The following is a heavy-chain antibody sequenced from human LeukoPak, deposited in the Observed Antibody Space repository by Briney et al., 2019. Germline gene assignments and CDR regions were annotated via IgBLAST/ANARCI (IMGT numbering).Heavy chain of an antibody. D-gene: IGHD3-22*01. J-gene: IGHJ6*03. Sequence: PSETLSLTCAVSGYSISSGYYWGWIRQPPGKGLEWIGSIYHSGSTYYNPSLKSRVTISVDTSKNQFSLKLSPVTAADTAVYYCARVSSVTMIVVVIRHYYYYYYMDVWGKGTTVTVSS. CDR2: IYHSGST. V-gene: IGHV4-38-2*01. CDR1: GYSISSGYY. CDR3: ARVSSVTMIVVVIRHYYYYYYMDV.